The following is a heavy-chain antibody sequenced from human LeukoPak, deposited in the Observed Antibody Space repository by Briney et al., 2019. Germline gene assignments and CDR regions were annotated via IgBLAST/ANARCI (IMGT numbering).Heavy chain of an antibody. CDR3: ARVVWGGDYHYSMDV. V-gene: IGHV4-61*02. D-gene: IGHD7-27*01. CDR2: IYMSGST. Sequence: SETLSLTRSVSGGSIRSGTDYWSWVRQPAGKGLEWIGRIYMSGSTDYNPSFKSRVTMSVDTSKNQLSLKLRSVTAADTAVYYCARVVWGGDYHYSMDVWGKGTTVIVSS. J-gene: IGHJ6*03. CDR1: GGSIRSGTDY.